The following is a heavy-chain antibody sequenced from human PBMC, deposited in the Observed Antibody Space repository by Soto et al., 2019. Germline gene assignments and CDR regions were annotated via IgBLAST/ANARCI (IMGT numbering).Heavy chain of an antibody. Sequence: QLQLQESGPGLVKPSETLSLTCTVSGGSISRSSYYWGWIRQPQGKGLEWIGSIYYSGSTKYNPSLKSRVTMSVDTSKNQSSLKLSSVTAADTAVYYCAALWFGEADYWGQGTLVTVSS. CDR1: GGSISRSSYY. CDR3: AALWFGEADY. CDR2: IYYSGST. V-gene: IGHV4-39*01. J-gene: IGHJ4*02. D-gene: IGHD3-10*01.